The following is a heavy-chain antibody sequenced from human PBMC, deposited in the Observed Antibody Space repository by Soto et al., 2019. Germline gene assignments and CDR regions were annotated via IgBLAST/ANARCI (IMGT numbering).Heavy chain of an antibody. CDR2: ISAYNGNT. CDR3: ARDVGYSYGKYYYYYYGMDV. V-gene: IGHV1-18*01. D-gene: IGHD5-18*01. J-gene: IGHJ6*02. CDR1: GYTFTSYG. Sequence: ASVKVSCKASGYTFTSYGISWVRQAPGQGLEWMGWISAYNGNTNYAQKLQGRVTMTTDTSTSTAYMELRSLRSDDTAVYYCARDVGYSYGKYYYYYYGMDVWGQGTTVTVSS.